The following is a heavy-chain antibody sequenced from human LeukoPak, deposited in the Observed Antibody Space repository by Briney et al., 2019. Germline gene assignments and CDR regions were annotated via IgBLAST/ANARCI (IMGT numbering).Heavy chain of an antibody. D-gene: IGHD1-26*01. V-gene: IGHV4-4*02. Sequence: SETLSLTCAVSGGSISSSNWWSWVPDPPGRGRGRIGKIYHSGSTNYNPSLKSRVTISVDKSKNQFSLKLSSVTAADTAVYYCARDKFPLVGARGDDAFDIWGQGTMVTVSS. CDR3: ARDKFPLVGARGDDAFDI. J-gene: IGHJ3*02. CDR1: GGSISSSNW. CDR2: IYHSGST.